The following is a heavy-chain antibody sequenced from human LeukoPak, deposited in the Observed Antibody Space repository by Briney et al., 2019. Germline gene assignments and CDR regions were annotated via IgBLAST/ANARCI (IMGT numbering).Heavy chain of an antibody. V-gene: IGHV3-30*18. D-gene: IGHD6-19*01. CDR1: GFTFSSYG. Sequence: GRSLRLSCAASGFTFSSYGMHGVRQAPGKGLEWVAVRSYDGSNKYYADSVKGQFPISRDNSKNTLYLQMNSLRAEDTAVYYCAKVSERLATVSNFDYWGQGTLVTVSS. CDR2: RSYDGSNK. J-gene: IGHJ4*02. CDR3: AKVSERLATVSNFDY.